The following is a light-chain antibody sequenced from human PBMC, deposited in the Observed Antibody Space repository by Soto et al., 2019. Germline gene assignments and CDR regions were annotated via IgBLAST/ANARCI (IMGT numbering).Light chain of an antibody. J-gene: IGKJ5*01. CDR2: SAS. V-gene: IGKV3-20*01. Sequence: EIMLTQSPGTLSLSPGERATLSCRASQSLSGGYLAWFQQKPGQTPRLLIYSASNRATDIPDRFSGSGSGTAFTLTISRLEPEDFVVYYCQQNGSLPITFGQGTRLEMK. CDR1: QSLSGGY. CDR3: QQNGSLPIT.